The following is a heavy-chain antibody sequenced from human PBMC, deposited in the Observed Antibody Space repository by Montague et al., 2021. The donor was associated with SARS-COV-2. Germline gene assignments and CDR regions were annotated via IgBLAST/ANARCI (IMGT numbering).Heavy chain of an antibody. J-gene: IGHJ5*02. Sequence: QSGAEVKKPGESLKISCKGSGYSFTSYWIGWVRQMPGKGLEWMGIIYPGDSDTRYSPSFQGQVTISADKSISTAYLQWSSLKASDTAMYYCARQSVYCCGGSCYYNWFDPWGQGTLVTVSS. CDR2: IYPGDSDT. V-gene: IGHV5-51*01. D-gene: IGHD2-15*01. CDR1: GYSFTSYW. CDR3: ARQSVYCCGGSCYYNWFDP.